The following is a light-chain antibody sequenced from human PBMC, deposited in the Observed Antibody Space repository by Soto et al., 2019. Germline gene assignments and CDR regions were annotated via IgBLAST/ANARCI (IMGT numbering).Light chain of an antibody. V-gene: IGLV1-47*01. CDR2: RNN. J-gene: IGLJ2*01. Sequence: QSVLTQPPSASGTPGQRVTIYCSGSRSNIGSNYVYWYQQLPGTAPKLLIYRNNQRPSGVPDRFSDSKSGTSASLAISGLRSEDEADYYCAAWDDSLSGVVFGGGTKLTVL. CDR3: AAWDDSLSGVV. CDR1: RSNIGSNY.